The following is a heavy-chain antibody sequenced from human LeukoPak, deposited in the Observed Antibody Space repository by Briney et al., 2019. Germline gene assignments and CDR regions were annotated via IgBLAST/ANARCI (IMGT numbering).Heavy chain of an antibody. V-gene: IGHV3-30*18. J-gene: IGHJ4*02. D-gene: IGHD6-13*01. CDR1: GFTFSSYG. CDR2: ISYDGSNK. Sequence: GGSLRLSCAASGFTFSSYGMHWVRQAPGKGLEWVAVISYDGSNKYYADSVKGRFTTSRDNSKNTLYLQMNSLRAEDTAVYYCAKDLWAFMEGIAAAGLDYWGQGTLVTVSS. CDR3: AKDLWAFMEGIAAAGLDY.